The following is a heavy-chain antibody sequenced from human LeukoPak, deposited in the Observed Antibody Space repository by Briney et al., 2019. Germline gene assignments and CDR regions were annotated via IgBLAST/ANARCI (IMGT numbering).Heavy chain of an antibody. CDR3: ASHIAAAFDY. CDR1: GGSISSSRYY. CDR2: IYYSGST. D-gene: IGHD6-13*01. J-gene: IGHJ4*02. V-gene: IGHV4-39*01. Sequence: SETLSLTCTVSGGSISSSRYYCGWIRQPPGKGLEWIGSIYYSGSTYYNSSLKSRVTISGDTSKNQFSLKLSSVTAADTAVYYCASHIAAAFDYWGQGTLVTVSS.